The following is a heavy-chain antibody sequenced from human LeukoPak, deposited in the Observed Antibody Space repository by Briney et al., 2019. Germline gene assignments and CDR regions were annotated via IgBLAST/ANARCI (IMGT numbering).Heavy chain of an antibody. CDR2: ISGSGSGGST. D-gene: IGHD5-24*01. CDR1: GDSISNYY. CDR3: ARDKMATMYY. Sequence: PSETLSLTCTVSGDSISNYYWSWIRLAPGKGLEWVSNISGSGSGGSTYYADSVKGRFTISRDNSKNTLYLQMNSLRAEDTAVYYCARDKMATMYYWGQGTLVTVSS. V-gene: IGHV3-23*01. J-gene: IGHJ4*02.